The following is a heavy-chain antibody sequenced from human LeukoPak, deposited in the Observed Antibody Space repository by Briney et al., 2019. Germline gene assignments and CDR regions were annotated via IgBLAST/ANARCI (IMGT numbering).Heavy chain of an antibody. CDR3: AGAYSAYDPFDY. D-gene: IGHD5-12*01. CDR2: LNADGNSI. Sequence: GGSLRLSCAASGFTFSNYWMHWVRQAPRKGLVWVSRLNADGNSITYADSVRGRFTISRDNAKNTVHLQMNSLRVEDTAIYFCAGAYSAYDPFDYWGQGILVTVSS. V-gene: IGHV3-74*01. J-gene: IGHJ4*02. CDR1: GFTFSNYW.